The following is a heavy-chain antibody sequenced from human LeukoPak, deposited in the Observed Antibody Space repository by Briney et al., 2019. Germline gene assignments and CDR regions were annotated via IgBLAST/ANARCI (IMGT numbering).Heavy chain of an antibody. CDR1: GFTFTSYW. J-gene: IGHJ5*02. Sequence: GGSLRLFCAASGFTFTSYWTHWVRQAPGKGLVWVSCIISDGSTTNCADSVKGRFTISRHNTENTLYLQINILRGEDTAVYYCTMRVSATRWLDPWGEGTLVTVSS. CDR2: IISDGSTT. CDR3: TMRVSATRWLDP. V-gene: IGHV3-74*01. D-gene: IGHD2-15*01.